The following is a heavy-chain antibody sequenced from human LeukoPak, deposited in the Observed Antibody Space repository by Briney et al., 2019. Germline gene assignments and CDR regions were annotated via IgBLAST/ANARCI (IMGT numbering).Heavy chain of an antibody. CDR2: IGTAGDT. V-gene: IGHV3-13*01. J-gene: IGHJ4*02. Sequence: GGSLRLSCAASGFTSSSYDMHWVRQAPGKGLEWVSAIGTAGDTYYPGSVKGRFTISRENAKNSLYLQMNSLRAGDTAVYYCARGGDFWSGPDYWGQGTLVTVSS. CDR1: GFTSSSYD. CDR3: ARGGDFWSGPDY. D-gene: IGHD3-3*01.